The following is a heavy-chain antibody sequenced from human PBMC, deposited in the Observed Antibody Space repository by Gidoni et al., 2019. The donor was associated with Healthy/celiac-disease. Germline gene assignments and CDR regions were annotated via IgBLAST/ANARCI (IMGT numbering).Heavy chain of an antibody. V-gene: IGHV1-69*04. Sequence: QVQLVQSGAEVKKPGSSVTVSCKASCGTFSSYAISWVRQAPGQGLEWMGRIIPILGIANYAQKFQGRVTITADKSTSTAYMELSSLRSEDTAVYYCATLLYDSSGYYLYYFDYWGQGTLVTVSS. CDR1: CGTFSSYA. CDR2: IIPILGIA. J-gene: IGHJ4*02. CDR3: ATLLYDSSGYYLYYFDY. D-gene: IGHD3-22*01.